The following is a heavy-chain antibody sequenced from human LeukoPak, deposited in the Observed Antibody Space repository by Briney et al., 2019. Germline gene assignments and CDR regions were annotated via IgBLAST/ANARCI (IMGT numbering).Heavy chain of an antibody. CDR2: VNPNSGDT. Sequence: ASVKVSCKASGYSFTTYDIHWVRQAPGRGPEWMGWVNPNSGDTGSPQNFQGRVTITRNSSINTAYMELSSLTSEDTAVYYCAKSHDYSNYIFEFWGQGTLVTISS. CDR1: GYSFTTYD. CDR3: AKSHDYSNYIFEF. D-gene: IGHD4-11*01. J-gene: IGHJ4*02. V-gene: IGHV1-8*03.